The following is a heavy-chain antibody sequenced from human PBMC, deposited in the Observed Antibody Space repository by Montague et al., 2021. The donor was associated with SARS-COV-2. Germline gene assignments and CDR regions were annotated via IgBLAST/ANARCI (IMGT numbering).Heavy chain of an antibody. CDR2: IYYSGST. V-gene: IGHV4-59*08. CDR1: GDSTSNYY. Sequence: SETLSLTCTVSGDSTSNYYWSWIRRPPGKGPEWLGYIYYSGSTNYNPSLKSRVTISVDTSKNQFSLRLSSVTAADTAVYYCARLPYILPGYAYFDFWGQGSLVIVSS. J-gene: IGHJ4*02. CDR3: ARLPYILPGYAYFDF. D-gene: IGHD3-9*01.